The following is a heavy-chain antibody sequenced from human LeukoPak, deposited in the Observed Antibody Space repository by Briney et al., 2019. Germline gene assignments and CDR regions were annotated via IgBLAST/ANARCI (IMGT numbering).Heavy chain of an antibody. CDR1: GFTLSGYW. V-gene: IGHV3-7*01. CDR3: ARGGYSFDY. D-gene: IGHD5-12*01. Sequence: GGSLRLSCAASGFTLSGYWMSWVRQAPGKGLEWVARLHADGIERYYVDPVKGCFTISRDNAKNSLHLQMYSLRLDDTAVYYCARGGYSFDYLGQGTLVTVSS. J-gene: IGHJ4*02. CDR2: LHADGIER.